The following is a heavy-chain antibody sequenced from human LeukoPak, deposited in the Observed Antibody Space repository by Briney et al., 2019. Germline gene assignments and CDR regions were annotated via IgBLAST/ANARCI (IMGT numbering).Heavy chain of an antibody. V-gene: IGHV3-21*01. D-gene: IGHD5-12*01. CDR2: ISSSSSYI. CDR1: GFTFSSYS. J-gene: IGHJ4*02. CDR3: ARDTPHIGIDY. Sequence: GGSLRLSCAASGFTFSSYSMNWVRQAPGKGLEWVSSISSSSSYIYYADSVKGRFTISRDNAKNSLYLQMNSLRAEGTAVYFCARDTPHIGIDYWGQGTLVTVSS.